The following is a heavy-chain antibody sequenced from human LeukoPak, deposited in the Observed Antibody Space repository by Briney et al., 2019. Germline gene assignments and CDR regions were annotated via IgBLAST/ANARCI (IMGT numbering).Heavy chain of an antibody. CDR3: ARDRGVRGVTTALGY. CDR2: INPNSGGT. Sequence: ASVKVSCKASGYTFTGYYMHWVRQAPGHGLEWMGWINPNSGGTNYAQKFQGRVTMTRDTSISTAYMELSRLRSDDTAVYYCARDRGVRGVTTALGYWGQGTLVTVSS. CDR1: GYTFTGYY. V-gene: IGHV1-2*02. J-gene: IGHJ4*02. D-gene: IGHD3-10*01.